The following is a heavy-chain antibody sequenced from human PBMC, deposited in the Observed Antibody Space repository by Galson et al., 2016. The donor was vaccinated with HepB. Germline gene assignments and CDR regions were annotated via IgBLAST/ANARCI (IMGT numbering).Heavy chain of an antibody. D-gene: IGHD3-22*01. V-gene: IGHV3-30*18. J-gene: IGHJ6*02. CDR2: ISYDGSDK. CDR3: AKDRRYYDSSGYFWEGYYYDGMDV. CDR1: GFTFSSYG. Sequence: SLRLSCAASGFTFSSYGMHWVRQAPGKGLEWVAVISYDGSDKYYADSVKGRFTISRDNSKNTLNLQMNSLRAEDTAVYYCAKDRRYYDSSGYFWEGYYYDGMDVWGQGTTVTVS.